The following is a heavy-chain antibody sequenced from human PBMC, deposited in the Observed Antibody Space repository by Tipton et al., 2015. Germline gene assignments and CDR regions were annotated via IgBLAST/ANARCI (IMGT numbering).Heavy chain of an antibody. J-gene: IGHJ4*02. CDR3: TKGSAASRPYYFDY. CDR1: GFTFSRSA. D-gene: IGHD6-13*01. V-gene: IGHV3-23*01. Sequence: SLRLSCTGSGFTFSRSAMNWVRQAPGKGLEWVSVISGGGFSTSYADSVKGRFTISRDNSKNTLYLQMNSLRAEDTAIYYCTKGSAASRPYYFDYWGQGTRVTVSS. CDR2: ISGGGFST.